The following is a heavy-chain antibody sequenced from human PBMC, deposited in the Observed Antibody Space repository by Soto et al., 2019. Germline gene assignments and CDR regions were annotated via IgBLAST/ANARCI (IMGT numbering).Heavy chain of an antibody. J-gene: IGHJ5*02. CDR1: GYTFTRYT. Sequence: SVKVSCKASGYTFTRYTMNWVRQAPGQRLEWMGWINPDNGNTKSSQKFQDRVIITRDTSASTAYMDLSSLRSEDTAVYYCARGIATGQLDPWGQGTLVTVSS. V-gene: IGHV1-3*01. CDR2: INPDNGNT. CDR3: ARGIATGQLDP. D-gene: IGHD2-15*01.